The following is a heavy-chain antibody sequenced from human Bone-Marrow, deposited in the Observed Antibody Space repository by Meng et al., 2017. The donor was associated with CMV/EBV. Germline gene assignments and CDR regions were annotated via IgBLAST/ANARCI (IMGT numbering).Heavy chain of an antibody. J-gene: IGHJ5*02. CDR1: GFTFSSYS. CDR3: AGPLPSGSFWFDP. V-gene: IGHV3-48*04. Sequence: GGSLRLSCAASGFTFSSYSMNWVRQAPGKGLEWVSYISSSSSTIYYADSVKGRFTISRDNAKNSLYLQMNSLRAEDTAVYYCAGPLPSGSFWFDPWGQGTLVTVSP. D-gene: IGHD1-26*01. CDR2: ISSSSSTI.